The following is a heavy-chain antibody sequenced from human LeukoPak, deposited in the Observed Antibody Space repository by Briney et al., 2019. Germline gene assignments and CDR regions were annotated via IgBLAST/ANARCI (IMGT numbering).Heavy chain of an antibody. Sequence: KTSETLSLTCSVSGGSISNYYWSWIRQPPGKGLEWIGYIYYSGSTIYNPTLKGRVTMLVDTSKNQVSLKLTSVTAADTAVYYCARGGLVWFAEEYPNDYWGQGTLVIVSS. CDR2: IYYSGST. CDR3: ARGGLVWFAEEYPNDY. J-gene: IGHJ4*02. V-gene: IGHV4-59*08. D-gene: IGHD3-10*01. CDR1: GGSISNYY.